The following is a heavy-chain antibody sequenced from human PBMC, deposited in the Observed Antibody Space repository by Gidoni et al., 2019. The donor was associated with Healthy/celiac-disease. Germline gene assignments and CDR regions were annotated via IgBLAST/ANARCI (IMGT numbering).Heavy chain of an antibody. CDR2: IKSKTDGGTT. J-gene: IGHJ4*02. Sequence: EVQLVESGGGLVKPGGSLRLSCAASGFTFSNLCLSWVRQAPGKGLEWVGRIKSKTDGGTTDYAAPVKGRFTISRDDSKNTLYLQMNSLKTEDTAVYYCTTMIRQYYDFWSGYYTDWGQGTLVTVSS. D-gene: IGHD3-3*01. V-gene: IGHV3-15*01. CDR1: GFTFSNLC. CDR3: TTMIRQYYDFWSGYYTD.